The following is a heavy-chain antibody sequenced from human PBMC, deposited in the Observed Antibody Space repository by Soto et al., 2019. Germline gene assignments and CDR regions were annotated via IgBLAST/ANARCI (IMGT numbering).Heavy chain of an antibody. V-gene: IGHV4-39*01. J-gene: IGHJ6*03. CDR3: ARGTSMVRGVIIRFYYYYYMDV. CDR2: IYYSGST. CDR1: GGSISSSSYY. D-gene: IGHD3-10*01. Sequence: SETLSLTCTVSGGSISSSSYYWGWIRQPPGKGLEWIGSIYYSGSTYYNPSLKSRVTISVDTSKNQFSLKLSSVTAADTAVYYCARGTSMVRGVIIRFYYYYYMDVWGKGTTVTV.